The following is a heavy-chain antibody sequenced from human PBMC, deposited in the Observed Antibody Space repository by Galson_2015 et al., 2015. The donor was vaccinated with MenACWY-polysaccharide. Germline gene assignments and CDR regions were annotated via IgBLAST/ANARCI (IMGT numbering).Heavy chain of an antibody. V-gene: IGHV3-48*01. J-gene: IGHJ4*02. CDR3: ARDAQRGYSGYDYFFDY. Sequence: SLRLSCAASGFTFSSYSMNWVRQALGKGLEWISHINSGSSIVYGDSVEGRFTISRDNAKNSLYLQMDSLRAEDTAVCYCARDAQRGYSGYDYFFDYWGQGTLVTVSS. CDR1: GFTFSSYS. CDR2: INSGSSIV. D-gene: IGHD5-12*01.